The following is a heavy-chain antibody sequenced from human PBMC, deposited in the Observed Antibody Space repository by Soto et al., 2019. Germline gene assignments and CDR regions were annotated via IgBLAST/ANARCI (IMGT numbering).Heavy chain of an antibody. J-gene: IGHJ6*02. CDR3: GNLSPITMIVVGNYYGMDV. CDR2: ISGSGGST. Sequence: GGSLRLSCAASGFTFSSYAMSWVRQAPGKGLEWVSAISGSGGSTYYADSVKGRFTISRDNSKNTQYLQMNSLRAEDTAVYYCGNLSPITMIVVGNYYGMDVWGQGTTVTVSS. V-gene: IGHV3-23*01. CDR1: GFTFSSYA. D-gene: IGHD3-22*01.